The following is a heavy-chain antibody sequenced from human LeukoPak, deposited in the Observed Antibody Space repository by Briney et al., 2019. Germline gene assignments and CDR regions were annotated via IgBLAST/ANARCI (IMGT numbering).Heavy chain of an antibody. CDR3: AGRRSSGWYAY. V-gene: IGHV3-53*01. CDR1: GGSFSGYY. Sequence: PSETLSLTCAVYGGSFSGYYWSWVRQAPGKGLEWVSVIYDSGTTYYADSVKGRFLIFRDTSKNTVDLQMNSLRVEDTAVYYCAGRRSSGWYAYWGQGTLVTVSS. J-gene: IGHJ4*02. CDR2: IYDSGTT. D-gene: IGHD6-19*01.